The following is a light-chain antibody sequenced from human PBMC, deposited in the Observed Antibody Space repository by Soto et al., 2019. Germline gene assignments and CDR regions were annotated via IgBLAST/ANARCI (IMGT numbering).Light chain of an antibody. CDR1: SSDVGGYNY. V-gene: IGLV2-14*01. Sequence: QSARTQPASVSGSPGQSITISCTGTSSDVGGYNYVSWYQQHTGKAPKLMIYDVSNRPSGVSNRFSGSKAGNTASLTISGLQAEDEADYYCSSYTSSSTLEGVFGTGTKLTVL. CDR3: SSYTSSSTLEGV. CDR2: DVS. J-gene: IGLJ1*01.